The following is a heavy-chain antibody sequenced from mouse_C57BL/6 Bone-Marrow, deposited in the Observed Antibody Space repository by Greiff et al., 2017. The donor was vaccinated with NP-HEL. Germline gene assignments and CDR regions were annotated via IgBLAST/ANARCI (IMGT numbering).Heavy chain of an antibody. V-gene: IGHV5-17*01. D-gene: IGHD2-12*01. CDR3: ARRYRGLYYYAMDY. J-gene: IGHJ4*01. CDR1: GFTFSDYG. CDR2: ISSGSSTI. Sequence: EVQGVESGGGLVKPGGSLKLSCAASGFTFSDYGMHWVRQAPEKGLAWVAYISSGSSTIYYADTVKGRFTISRDNAKNTLFLQMTSLRSEDTAMYYCARRYRGLYYYAMDYWGQGTSVTVSS.